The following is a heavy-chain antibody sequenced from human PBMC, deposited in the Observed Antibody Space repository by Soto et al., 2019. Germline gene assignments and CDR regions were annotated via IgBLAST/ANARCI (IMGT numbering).Heavy chain of an antibody. CDR2: IYYSGST. CDR3: ARHPSSRIAAAAIDY. D-gene: IGHD6-13*01. J-gene: IGHJ4*02. CDR1: GGSISSSSYY. V-gene: IGHV4-39*01. Sequence: SETLSLTCTVSGGSISSSSYYWGWIRQPPGKGLEWIGSIYYSGSTYYNPSLKSRVTISVDTSKNQFSLKLSSVTAADTAVYYCARHPSSRIAAAAIDYWGQGTLVTVSS.